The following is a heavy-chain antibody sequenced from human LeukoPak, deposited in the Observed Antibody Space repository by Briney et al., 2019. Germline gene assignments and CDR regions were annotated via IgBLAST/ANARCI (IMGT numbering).Heavy chain of an antibody. Sequence: SVKVSCKASGFTFTSSAMQWVRQARGQRLEWIGWIVVGSGNTNYAQKLQGRVTMTTDTSTSTAYMELRSLRSDDTAVYYCARSAAYYDSSGYYSGYYYYYYMDVWGKGTTVTVSS. J-gene: IGHJ6*03. CDR3: ARSAAYYDSSGYYSGYYYYYYMDV. CDR1: GFTFTSSA. D-gene: IGHD3-22*01. CDR2: IVVGSGNT. V-gene: IGHV1-58*02.